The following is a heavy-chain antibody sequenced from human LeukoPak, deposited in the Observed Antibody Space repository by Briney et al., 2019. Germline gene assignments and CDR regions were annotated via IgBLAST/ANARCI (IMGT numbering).Heavy chain of an antibody. V-gene: IGHV4-31*11. J-gene: IGHJ3*02. CDR2: ISNSGTT. D-gene: IGHD2-21*02. CDR1: GDSVTSGGYF. Sequence: SETLSLTCAVSGDSVTSGGYFWTWIRQHSGKGLEWIGSISNSGTTSYNPSLKSRVSISLDTSNNHFSLRLGSVTAADTAVYFCARDVVVTSSPDAFDIWGQGTMVTVSS. CDR3: ARDVVVTSSPDAFDI.